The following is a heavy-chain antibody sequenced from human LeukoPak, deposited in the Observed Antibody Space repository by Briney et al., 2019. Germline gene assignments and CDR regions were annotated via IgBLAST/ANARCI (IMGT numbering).Heavy chain of an antibody. CDR2: ISSSSIYV. D-gene: IGHD5-18*01. CDR3: ARDAREGLGYGYDAGWFDH. J-gene: IGHJ5*02. Sequence: GRSLTLSCAASGFTFSSYDMNWVRQAPGKGLEWVSSISSSSIYVSYADSVKGRYTISRDNAKNSLYLEMNSLRAQDTAVYYRARDAREGLGYGYDAGWFDHWGQGTLVTVSS. V-gene: IGHV3-21*01. CDR1: GFTFSSYD.